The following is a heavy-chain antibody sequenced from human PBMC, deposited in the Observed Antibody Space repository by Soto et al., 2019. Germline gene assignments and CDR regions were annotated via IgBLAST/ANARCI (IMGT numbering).Heavy chain of an antibody. CDR3: AKSGRTTVTTDLGY. CDR1: GFTCSSYG. CDR2: ISYEGSNQ. Sequence: QVQLVESGGGVVQPGRSLRLSCAASGFTCSSYGMHWVRQAPGKGLEWVAVISYEGSNQYYADSVKGRFTISRDNSKNTLYLQMNSLRTEDTAVYCCAKSGRTTVTTDLGYWGQGTLVTVSS. D-gene: IGHD4-17*01. J-gene: IGHJ4*02. V-gene: IGHV3-30*18.